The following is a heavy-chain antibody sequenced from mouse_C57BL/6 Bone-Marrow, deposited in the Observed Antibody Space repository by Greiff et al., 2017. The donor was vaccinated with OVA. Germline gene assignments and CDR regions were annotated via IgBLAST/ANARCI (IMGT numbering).Heavy chain of an antibody. V-gene: IGHV1-72*01. CDR1: GYTFTSYW. CDR2: IDPNSGGT. CDR3: ARRAVVADYWYFDV. Sequence: VQLQQPGAELVKPGASVKLSCKASGYTFTSYWMHWVKQRPGRGLEWIGRIDPNSGGTKYNEKFKSKATLTVAKPSSTAYMQLSSLTSEDSAVYYGARRAVVADYWYFDVWGTGTTVTVSS. J-gene: IGHJ1*03. D-gene: IGHD1-1*01.